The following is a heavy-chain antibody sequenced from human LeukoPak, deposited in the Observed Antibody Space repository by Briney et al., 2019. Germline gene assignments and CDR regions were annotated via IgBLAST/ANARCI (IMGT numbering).Heavy chain of an antibody. V-gene: IGHV3-66*01. Sequence: GGSLRLSCAASGFTVSSNYMSWVRQSPGKGLEWVSVIHSGGSTYYADSVKGRFTISRDNSKNTLYLQINSLRAEDTAVYYCVGLLWFGESRSLYGMDVWGQGTTVTVSS. J-gene: IGHJ6*02. CDR2: IHSGGST. D-gene: IGHD3-10*01. CDR3: VGLLWFGESRSLYGMDV. CDR1: GFTVSSNY.